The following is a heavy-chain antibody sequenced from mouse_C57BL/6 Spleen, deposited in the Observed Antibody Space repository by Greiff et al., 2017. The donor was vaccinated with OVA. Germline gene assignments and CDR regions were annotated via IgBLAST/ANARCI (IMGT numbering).Heavy chain of an antibody. CDR2: INSGGGST. D-gene: IGHD2-4*01. CDR3: ARQGDYGWYFDV. V-gene: IGHV5-2*01. CDR1: EYEFPSHD. J-gene: IGHJ1*03. Sequence: EVKLMESGGGLVQPGESLKLSCESNEYEFPSHDMSWVRQTPEKRLELVAAINSGGGSTSYPATMKGRFIISRDNTTKTLYLQMSRLRSEDTALYYCARQGDYGWYFDVWGKGTTVTVSS.